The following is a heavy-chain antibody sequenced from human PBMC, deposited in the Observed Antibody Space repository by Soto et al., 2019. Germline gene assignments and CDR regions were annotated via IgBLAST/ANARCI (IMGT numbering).Heavy chain of an antibody. D-gene: IGHD3-16*02. CDR3: ARDKRDYIWGSYRHTLDY. Sequence: GSLRLSCAASGFTFSSYSMNWVRQAPGKGLEWVSYISSSSSTIYYADSVKGRFTISRDNAKNSLYLQMNSLRAEDTAVYYCARDKRDYIWGSYRHTLDYWGQGTLVTVS. CDR2: ISSSSSTI. V-gene: IGHV3-48*01. J-gene: IGHJ4*02. CDR1: GFTFSSYS.